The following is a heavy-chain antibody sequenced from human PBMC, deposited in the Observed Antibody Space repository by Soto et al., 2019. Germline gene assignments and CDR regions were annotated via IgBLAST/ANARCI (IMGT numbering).Heavy chain of an antibody. Sequence: PXESLKISCQGCGYSFTSYWISWVRQMPGKGLEWMGRIDPSDSYTNYSPSFQGHVTISADKSISTAYLQWSSLKASDTAMYYCASNGDVGNYWGQGTLVTASS. CDR3: ASNGDVGNY. V-gene: IGHV5-10-1*01. J-gene: IGHJ4*02. CDR1: GYSFTSYW. CDR2: IDPSDSYT. D-gene: IGHD4-17*01.